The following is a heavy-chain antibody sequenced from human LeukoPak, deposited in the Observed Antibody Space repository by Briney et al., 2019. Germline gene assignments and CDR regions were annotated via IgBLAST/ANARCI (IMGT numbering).Heavy chain of an antibody. CDR3: ARSSSVDYYYYYMDV. D-gene: IGHD6-6*01. V-gene: IGHV4-59*11. J-gene: IGHJ6*03. Sequence: SETLSLTCTVSGGSISSHYWSWIRQPPGKGLEWIGYIYYSGSTNYNPSLKSRVTISVDTSKNQFSLKLSSETAADTAVYYCARSSSVDYYYYYMDVWGKGTTVTVSS. CDR2: IYYSGST. CDR1: GGSISSHY.